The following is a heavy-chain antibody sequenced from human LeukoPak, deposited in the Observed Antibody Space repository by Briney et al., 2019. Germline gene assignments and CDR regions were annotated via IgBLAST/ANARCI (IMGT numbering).Heavy chain of an antibody. J-gene: IGHJ4*02. CDR3: ARGLWFGDENPPYFDY. CDR1: GYAISSGYY. Sequence: PSETLSLTCTVSGYAISSGYYWGWIRQTPGKGLEWIGSIHHSGTTYYNPSLKSRVTISVDTSKNQFSLKLSSVTAADTALYYCARGLWFGDENPPYFDYWGQGTLVTVSS. V-gene: IGHV4-38-2*02. D-gene: IGHD3-10*01. CDR2: IHHSGTT.